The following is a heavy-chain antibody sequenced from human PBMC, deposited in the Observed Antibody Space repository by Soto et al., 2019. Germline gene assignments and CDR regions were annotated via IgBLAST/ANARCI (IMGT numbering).Heavy chain of an antibody. J-gene: IGHJ3*02. CDR2: IIPIFGTA. CDR3: ATIHYDYVWGCYRYTLVPPAFDI. CDR1: GGTFSSYA. Sequence: QVQLVQSGAEVKKPGSSVKVSCKASGGTFSSYAISWVRQAPGQGLEWMGGIIPIFGTANYAQKFQGRVTITADESTRTANMVLTRLRSSDSAVYFFATIHYDYVWGCYRYTLVPPAFDIWGQGTMVTVSS. V-gene: IGHV1-69*01. D-gene: IGHD3-16*02.